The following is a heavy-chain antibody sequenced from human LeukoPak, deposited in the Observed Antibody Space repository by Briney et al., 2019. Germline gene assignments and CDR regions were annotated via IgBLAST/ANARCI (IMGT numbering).Heavy chain of an antibody. Sequence: ASVKVSCKASGYTFTSYAMTWVRQAPGQGLEWMGWINPNSGGTNYAQKFQGRVTMTRDMSTSTVYMELSSLRSEDTAVYYCAGPRYDFWSGYEDYYYMDVWGKGTTVTVSS. CDR1: GYTFTSYA. J-gene: IGHJ6*03. CDR2: INPNSGGT. V-gene: IGHV1-2*02. D-gene: IGHD3-3*01. CDR3: AGPRYDFWSGYEDYYYMDV.